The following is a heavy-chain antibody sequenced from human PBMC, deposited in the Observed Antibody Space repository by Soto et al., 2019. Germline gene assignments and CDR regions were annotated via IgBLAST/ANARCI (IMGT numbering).Heavy chain of an antibody. J-gene: IGHJ6*02. D-gene: IGHD3-10*01. V-gene: IGHV4-4*02. CDR1: GGSISSSHW. Sequence: XETLSLPCVVSGGSISSSHWWSWVRQPPGKGLEWVGEIYHSGNTNYNPSLKSRVTMSADKSKNQFSLKLSSVTAADTAVYYCARGLPPYYDSYGLDVWGQGTTV. CDR2: IYHSGNT. CDR3: ARGLPPYYDSYGLDV.